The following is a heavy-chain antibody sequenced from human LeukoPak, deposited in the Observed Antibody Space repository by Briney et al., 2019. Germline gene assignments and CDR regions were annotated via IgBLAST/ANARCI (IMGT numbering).Heavy chain of an antibody. D-gene: IGHD4-23*01. J-gene: IGHJ4*02. Sequence: SGPALVKPTRTLTLTCTFSGFSLSTSGMRVSWIRQPPGKALEWLARIDWDDDKFYSTSLKTRLTISKDTSKNQVVLTMTNMDPVDTATYYCARNLEATVVIGYWGQGTLVTVSS. CDR2: IDWDDDK. V-gene: IGHV2-70*04. CDR3: ARNLEATVVIGY. CDR1: GFSLSTSGMR.